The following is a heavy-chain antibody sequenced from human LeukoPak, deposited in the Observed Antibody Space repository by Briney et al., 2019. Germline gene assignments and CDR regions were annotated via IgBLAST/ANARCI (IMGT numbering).Heavy chain of an antibody. Sequence: ASVKVSCKASGGTFSSYAISWVRQAPGQGLEWMGIINPSGGSTSYAQKFQGRVTMTRDTSTSTVYMELSSLRSEDTAVYYCARTGSTYYYDSSGPPDYWGRGTLVTVSS. D-gene: IGHD3-22*01. CDR2: INPSGGST. V-gene: IGHV1-46*01. CDR3: ARTGSTYYYDSSGPPDY. J-gene: IGHJ4*02. CDR1: GGTFSSYA.